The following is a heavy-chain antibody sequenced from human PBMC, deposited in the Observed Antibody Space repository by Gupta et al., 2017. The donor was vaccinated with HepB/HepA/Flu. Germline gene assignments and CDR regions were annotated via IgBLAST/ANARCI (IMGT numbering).Heavy chain of an antibody. CDR2: INSDGSRT. V-gene: IGHV3-74*01. CDR3: VRAVNWKDPHGGS. Sequence: EVQLVESGGGLVQPGGSLRLSCAASGFTFRGYWMHWVRQAPGKGLGWVSRINSDGSRTNDADAVKGRFNISRDNAKNKLFLQMKSRGDEDTAVYYCVRAVNWKDPHGGSWGQGTLVTVSS. J-gene: IGHJ5*02. D-gene: IGHD1-20*01. CDR1: GFTFRGYW.